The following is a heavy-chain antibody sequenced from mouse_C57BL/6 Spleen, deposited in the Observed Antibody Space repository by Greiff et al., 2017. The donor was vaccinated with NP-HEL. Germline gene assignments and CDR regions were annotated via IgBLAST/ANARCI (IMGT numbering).Heavy chain of an antibody. D-gene: IGHD1-1*01. Sequence: EVKLQESGPELVKPGASVKISCKASGYSFTGYYMNWVKQSPEKSLEWIGEINPSTGGTTYNQKFKAKATLTLDKSSSTAYMQLKSLTSEDSAVYYCARSHYYGSSYYFDYWGQGTTLTVSS. CDR1: GYSFTGYY. V-gene: IGHV1-42*01. CDR2: INPSTGGT. CDR3: ARSHYYGSSYYFDY. J-gene: IGHJ2*01.